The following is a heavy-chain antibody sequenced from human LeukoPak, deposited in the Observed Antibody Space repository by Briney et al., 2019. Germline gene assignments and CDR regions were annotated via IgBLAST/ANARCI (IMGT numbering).Heavy chain of an antibody. D-gene: IGHD5/OR15-5a*01. CDR1: GFTFSSYG. Sequence: PGGSLRLSCAASGFTFSSYGMHWVRQAPGKGLEWVAFIRYDGSNKYYADSVKGRFTISQDNSKNTLYLHMNSLRAEDTAVYYCARQKYLRGPDVEYFDYWGQGTLVTVSS. V-gene: IGHV3-30*02. CDR3: ARQKYLRGPDVEYFDY. CDR2: IRYDGSNK. J-gene: IGHJ4*02.